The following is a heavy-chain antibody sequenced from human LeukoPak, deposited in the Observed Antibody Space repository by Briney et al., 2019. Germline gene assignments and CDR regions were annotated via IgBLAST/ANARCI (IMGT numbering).Heavy chain of an antibody. D-gene: IGHD5-18*01. Sequence: TGGSLRLSCAASGFTFSNYWMSWVRHAPGKGLEWVAIIKQDGSEKYYVDSVKGRFTISRDNAKNSLYLQMNSLQTEDTALYYCTREKEGYNFGLDYYYYYLDVWGKGTTVTVSS. J-gene: IGHJ6*03. CDR1: GFTFSNYW. CDR2: IKQDGSEK. CDR3: TREKEGYNFGLDYYYYYLDV. V-gene: IGHV3-7*03.